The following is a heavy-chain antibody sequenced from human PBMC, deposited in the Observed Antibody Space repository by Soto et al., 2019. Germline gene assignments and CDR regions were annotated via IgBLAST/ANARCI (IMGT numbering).Heavy chain of an antibody. CDR2: MNPNSGNT. D-gene: IGHD3-3*01. CDR1: GYTFTSYD. Sequence: ASVKVSCKASGYTFTSYDINWVRQATGQGLEWMGWMNPNSGNTGYAQKFQGRVTMTRNTSISTAYMELSSLRSEDTAVYYCVATIRFLEWLLSPHDAFDIWGQGTMVTVSS. V-gene: IGHV1-8*01. J-gene: IGHJ3*02. CDR3: VATIRFLEWLLSPHDAFDI.